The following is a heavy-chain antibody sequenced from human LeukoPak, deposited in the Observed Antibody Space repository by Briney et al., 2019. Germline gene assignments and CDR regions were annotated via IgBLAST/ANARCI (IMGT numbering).Heavy chain of an antibody. CDR1: GGTFSSYA. Sequence: ASVNVSCKASGGTFSSYAISWVRQAPGQGLEWMGGIIPIFGTANYAQKFQGRVTITADKSTSTAYMELSSLRSEDTAVYYCARGRPTTSIVAAGVNWFDPWGQGTLVTVSS. J-gene: IGHJ5*02. V-gene: IGHV1-69*06. D-gene: IGHD6-13*01. CDR2: IIPIFGTA. CDR3: ARGRPTTSIVAAGVNWFDP.